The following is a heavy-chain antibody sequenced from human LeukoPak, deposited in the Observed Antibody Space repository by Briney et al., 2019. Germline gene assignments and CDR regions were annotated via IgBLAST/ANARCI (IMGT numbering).Heavy chain of an antibody. V-gene: IGHV1-69*04. CDR3: ARDMTTVTTLTY. Sequence: GPSVKVSCKASGGTFSSYTISWVPQAPGQGLEWMGRIIPILGIANYAQKFQGRVTITPDKSPSTPYMELSRLRSGDTAVYYCARDMTTVTTLTYWGQGTLVTVSS. D-gene: IGHD4-17*01. CDR2: IIPILGIA. CDR1: GGTFSSYT. J-gene: IGHJ4*02.